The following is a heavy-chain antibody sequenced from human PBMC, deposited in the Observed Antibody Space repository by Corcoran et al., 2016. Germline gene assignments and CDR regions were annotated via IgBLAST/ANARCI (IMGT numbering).Heavy chain of an antibody. J-gene: IGHJ6*02. D-gene: IGHD2-21*02. V-gene: IGHV1-69*01. CDR3: ARTWVVTPFDGYYGRDV. CDR2: IIPIFGTA. Sequence: QVQLVQSGAEVKKPGSSVKVSCKASGGTFSSYAISWVRQAPGQGLEWMGGIIPIFGTANYAQKFQGRVTITADESTSTAYMELSSLRSEDTAVYYCARTWVVTPFDGYYGRDVWGQGTTVTVSS. CDR1: GGTFSSYA.